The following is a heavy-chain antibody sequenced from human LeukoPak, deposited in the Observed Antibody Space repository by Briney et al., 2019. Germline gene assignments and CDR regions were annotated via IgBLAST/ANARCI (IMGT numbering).Heavy chain of an antibody. Sequence: ALVKVSCKASGYTFTSYDINWVRQATGQGLEWMGWMNPNSGNTGYAQKFQGRVTMTRNTSISTAYMELSSLRSEDTAVYYCARGPRYSSSWSYWFDPWGQGTLVTVSS. CDR1: GYTFTSYD. V-gene: IGHV1-8*01. D-gene: IGHD6-13*01. CDR3: ARGPRYSSSWSYWFDP. J-gene: IGHJ5*02. CDR2: MNPNSGNT.